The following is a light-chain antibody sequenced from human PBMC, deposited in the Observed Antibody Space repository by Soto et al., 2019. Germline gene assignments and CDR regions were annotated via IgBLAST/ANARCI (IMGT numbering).Light chain of an antibody. CDR3: QQLHGYPIT. J-gene: IGKJ5*01. CDR1: QGIDTS. CDR2: APS. V-gene: IGKV1-9*01. Sequence: ILLTQSPSSLSASVGERVTITCRASQGIDTSLAWYQQKPGKAPKLLIYAPSNFQSGVPSRFSGSGSGTHFTLTISSLQPEDFATYYCQQLHGYPITFGQGTRLEIK.